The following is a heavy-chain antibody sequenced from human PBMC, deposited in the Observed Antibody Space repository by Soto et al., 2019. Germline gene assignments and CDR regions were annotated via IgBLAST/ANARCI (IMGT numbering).Heavy chain of an antibody. Sequence: EVQLVESGEGLVQPGGSLRLSCAASGFTFSSYNIHWIRQAPGKGLEFVSAISRSGDRTYYADSVKGRFTITRDNSKNTVWLQMGSPRAEDMAVYYCARARCSSGQCYYFDYWGRGALVSVSP. J-gene: IGHJ4*02. CDR3: ARARCSSGQCYYFDY. CDR1: GFTFSSYN. D-gene: IGHD2-15*01. V-gene: IGHV3-64*02. CDR2: ISRSGDRT.